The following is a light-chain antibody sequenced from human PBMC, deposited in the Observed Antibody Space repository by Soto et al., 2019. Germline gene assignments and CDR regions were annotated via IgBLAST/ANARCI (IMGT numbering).Light chain of an antibody. Sequence: DIQMAQSPSSLSASIGDRVTITCRASQGISEYLAWYQQRPGNAPNLLIYGASILQSGVPSRFSGSGSGTDFTLTITSLQTEDFATYYCQQSSSTPLTFGGGTKVEI. V-gene: IGKV1-27*01. CDR3: QQSSSTPLT. J-gene: IGKJ4*01. CDR2: GAS. CDR1: QGISEY.